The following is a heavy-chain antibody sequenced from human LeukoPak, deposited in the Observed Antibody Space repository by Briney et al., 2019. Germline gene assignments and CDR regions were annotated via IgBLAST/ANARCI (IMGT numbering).Heavy chain of an antibody. CDR1: GGSISSYY. Sequence: SETLSLTCTVSGGSISSYYWSWIRQPAGKGPEWIGRIYTSGSTNYNPSLKSRITISVDRSKNQFYLKLSSLTAADSAVYYCARTNAFDIWGQGTMVTVSS. V-gene: IGHV4-4*07. J-gene: IGHJ3*02. CDR3: ARTNAFDI. CDR2: IYTSGST.